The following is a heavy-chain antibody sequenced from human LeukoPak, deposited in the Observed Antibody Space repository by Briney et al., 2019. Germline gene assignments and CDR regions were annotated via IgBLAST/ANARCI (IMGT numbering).Heavy chain of an antibody. Sequence: GGSLRLSCATSGFTFSDYYMSWIRQAPGKGLEWVSYISSSGSPIYYADSVKGRFTISRDNAKNSLFLQMSSLRAEDTAVYYCVRDRGSSLYRALFDYWGQGTLVTVSS. CDR2: ISSSGSPI. D-gene: IGHD3-16*01. V-gene: IGHV3-11*04. J-gene: IGHJ4*02. CDR3: VRDRGSSLYRALFDY. CDR1: GFTFSDYY.